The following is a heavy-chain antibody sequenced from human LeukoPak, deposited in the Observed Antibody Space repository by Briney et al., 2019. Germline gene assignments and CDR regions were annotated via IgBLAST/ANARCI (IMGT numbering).Heavy chain of an antibody. CDR2: IYYSGST. D-gene: IGHD3-10*01. J-gene: IGHJ5*02. V-gene: IGHV4-30-4*01. CDR1: GGSISSGDYY. CDR3: ARPVPLWFGELVGWFDP. Sequence: PSETLSLTCTVSGGSISSGDYYWSWIRQPPGMGLEWIVYIYYSGSTYYNPSLKSRITISVDTSKNQFSLKLSSVTAADTAVYYCARPVPLWFGELVGWFDPWGQGTLVTVSA.